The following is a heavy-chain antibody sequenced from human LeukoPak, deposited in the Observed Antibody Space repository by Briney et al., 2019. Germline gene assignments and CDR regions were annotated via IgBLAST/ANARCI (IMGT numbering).Heavy chain of an antibody. V-gene: IGHV3-64D*09. CDR2: ISYNGGST. Sequence: GSLRLSCSASGFTLSSHAMHWVRQAPGKALEYVSAISYNGGSTYYANSVKDRFTISRDNSKNTLYLQMSSLRPEDTAVFYCVRRTGNYFDYWGQGTLVTVSS. J-gene: IGHJ4*02. CDR3: VRRTGNYFDY. CDR1: GFTLSSHA. D-gene: IGHD3/OR15-3a*01.